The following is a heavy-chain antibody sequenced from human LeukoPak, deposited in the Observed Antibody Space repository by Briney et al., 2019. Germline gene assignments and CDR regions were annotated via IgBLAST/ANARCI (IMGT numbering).Heavy chain of an antibody. CDR1: GGSFSGYY. J-gene: IGHJ4*02. CDR3: ARAYYDCVWGSYRYTYSDY. V-gene: IGHV4-34*01. Sequence: SETLSLTCAVYGGSFSGYYWSWIRQPPGKGLEWIGEINHSGSTNYNPSLKSRVTISVDTSKNQFSLKLSSVTAADTAVYYCARAYYDCVWGSYRYTYSDYWGQGTLVTVSS. CDR2: INHSGST. D-gene: IGHD3-16*02.